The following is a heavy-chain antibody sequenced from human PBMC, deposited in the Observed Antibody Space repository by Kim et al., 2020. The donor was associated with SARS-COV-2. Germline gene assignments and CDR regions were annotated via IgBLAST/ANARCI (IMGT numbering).Heavy chain of an antibody. CDR3: AKDLRGYSYGDYYYYGMDV. CDR1: GFTFDDYA. D-gene: IGHD5-18*01. V-gene: IGHV3-9*01. Sequence: GGSLRLSCAASGFTFDDYAMHWVRQAPGKGLEWVSGISWNSGSIGYADSVKGRFTISRDNAKNSLYLQMNSLRAEDTALYYCAKDLRGYSYGDYYYYGMDVWGQGTTVTVSS. CDR2: ISWNSGSI. J-gene: IGHJ6*02.